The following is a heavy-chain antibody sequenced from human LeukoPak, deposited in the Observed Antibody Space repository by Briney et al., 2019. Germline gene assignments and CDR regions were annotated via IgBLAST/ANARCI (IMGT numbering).Heavy chain of an antibody. Sequence: PGGSLRLSCAASGFTFSSYAMHWVRQAPGKGLEWVSYISSSGSTIYYADSVKGRFTISRDNAKNSLYLQMNSLRAEDTAVYYCARARAVAEGWFDPWGQGTLVTVSS. D-gene: IGHD6-19*01. J-gene: IGHJ5*02. CDR3: ARARAVAEGWFDP. V-gene: IGHV3-48*04. CDR2: ISSSGSTI. CDR1: GFTFSSYA.